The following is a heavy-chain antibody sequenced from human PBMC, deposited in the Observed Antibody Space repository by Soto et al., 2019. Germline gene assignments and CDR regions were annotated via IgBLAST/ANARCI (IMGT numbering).Heavy chain of an antibody. CDR2: ISWDGGST. J-gene: IGHJ6*02. V-gene: IGHV3-43*01. CDR3: ASVPDWLSDTYGMDV. Sequence: PGESLKISCAASGFTFDDYTMHWVRQAPGKGLEWVSLISWDGGSTYYADSVKGRFTISRDNAKNSLYLQMNSLRAEDTAVYYCASVPDWLSDTYGMDVWGQGTTVTVSS. D-gene: IGHD3-9*01. CDR1: GFTFDDYT.